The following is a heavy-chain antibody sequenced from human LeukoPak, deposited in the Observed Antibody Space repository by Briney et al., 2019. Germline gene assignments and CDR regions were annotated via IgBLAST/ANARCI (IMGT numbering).Heavy chain of an antibody. V-gene: IGHV1-69*04. D-gene: IGHD3-22*01. CDR2: MIPILGIA. CDR1: GGTFSSYA. CDR3: ARLYDSSGYYERDFDY. Sequence: VASLKVSCKASGGTFSSYAISWVRQSPGQGLEWMGRMIPILGIANYAQKFQGRVTITADKSTSTAYMELSSLRSEDTAVYYCARLYDSSGYYERDFDYWGQGTLVTVSS. J-gene: IGHJ4*02.